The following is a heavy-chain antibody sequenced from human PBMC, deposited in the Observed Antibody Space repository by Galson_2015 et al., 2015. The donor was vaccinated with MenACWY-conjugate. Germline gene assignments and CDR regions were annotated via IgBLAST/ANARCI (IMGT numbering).Heavy chain of an antibody. CDR1: GFTFTNYA. CDR3: AKANSGVICSSGLPCWFDP. J-gene: IGHJ5*02. V-gene: IGHV3-23*01. Sequence: SLRLSCAASGFTFTNYAMNWVRQAPGKGLEWVSSIGGSGTTYYAESVKGRFTISRDNSKNMVYLQMNSLRAEDTAIYYFAKANSGVICSSGLPCWFDPWGQGSLVTVSS. D-gene: IGHD2-15*01. CDR2: IGGSGTT.